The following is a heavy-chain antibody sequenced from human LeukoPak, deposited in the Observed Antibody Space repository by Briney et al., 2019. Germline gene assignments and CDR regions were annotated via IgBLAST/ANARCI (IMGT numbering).Heavy chain of an antibody. CDR3: VGRYCSGGSCYDTGFDP. CDR2: ISAYNGNT. CDR1: GYTFTSYG. J-gene: IGHJ5*02. Sequence: ASVKVSCKASGYTFTSYGISWVRQAPGQGLEWMGWISAYNGNTNYAQKLQGRVTMTTDTSTSTAYMELRSLRSDDTAVYYCVGRYCSGGSCYDTGFDPWGQGTLVTVSS. D-gene: IGHD2-15*01. V-gene: IGHV1-18*01.